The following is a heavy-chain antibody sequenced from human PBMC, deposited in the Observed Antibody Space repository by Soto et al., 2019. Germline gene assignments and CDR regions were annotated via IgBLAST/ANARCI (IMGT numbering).Heavy chain of an antibody. V-gene: IGHV3-23*01. D-gene: IGHD2-21*02. Sequence: GGSLGLSCAASGFTFNDYAINWVRQLPGRGLEYVSGIGGRGGNAFYADSMKGRFIISRDNSKNTVYLQMNNLRVDDSAMYYCTKARHSGDFAGSFDSWGQGTLVTVSS. CDR3: TKARHSGDFAGSFDS. J-gene: IGHJ4*02. CDR1: GFTFNDYA. CDR2: IGGRGGNA.